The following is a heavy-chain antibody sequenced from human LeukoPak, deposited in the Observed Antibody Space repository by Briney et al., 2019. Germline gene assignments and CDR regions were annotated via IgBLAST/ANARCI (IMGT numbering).Heavy chain of an antibody. D-gene: IGHD1-26*01. CDR1: GFTFTSSA. Sequence: ASVKVSCKASGFTFTSSAMQWVRQARGHRLEWIGWIVVGSGNTNYAQKFQERVTITRDMSTSTAYMELGSLRSEYTAVYQCAASGSYYHRHLDYWGKGTLVTVSS. J-gene: IGHJ4*02. V-gene: IGHV1-58*02. CDR2: IVVGSGNT. CDR3: AASGSYYHRHLDY.